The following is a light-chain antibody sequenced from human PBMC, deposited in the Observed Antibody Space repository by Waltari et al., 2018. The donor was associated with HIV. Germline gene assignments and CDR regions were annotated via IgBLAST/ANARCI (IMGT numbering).Light chain of an antibody. Sequence: QSVLTQPPSVSGAPGQRVTISCTGTSSNIGAGYDVHWYPQLPGTAPKLLIYANIHRPSGVPDRFSVSKSATSASLAITGLQAEDEADYFCQSYDSSLSAYVVFGGGTKLTVL. CDR1: SSNIGAGYD. V-gene: IGLV1-40*01. CDR2: ANI. CDR3: QSYDSSLSAYVV. J-gene: IGLJ2*01.